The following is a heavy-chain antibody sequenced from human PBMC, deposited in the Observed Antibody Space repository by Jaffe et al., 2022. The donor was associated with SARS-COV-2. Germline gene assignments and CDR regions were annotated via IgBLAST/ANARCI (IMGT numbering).Heavy chain of an antibody. CDR2: ISGSGGST. CDR1: GFTFSNYA. CDR3: AKRKYYDFWSGYDAFDI. V-gene: IGHV3-23*01. J-gene: IGHJ3*02. D-gene: IGHD3-3*01. Sequence: EVQLLESGGGLVQPGGSLRLSCAASGFTFSNYAMSWVRQAPGRGLQWVSTISGSGGSTNYADSVKGRFTISRDNSKDTLYLQLNSLRAEDTAIYYCAKRKYYDFWSGYDAFDIWGQGTMVTVSS.